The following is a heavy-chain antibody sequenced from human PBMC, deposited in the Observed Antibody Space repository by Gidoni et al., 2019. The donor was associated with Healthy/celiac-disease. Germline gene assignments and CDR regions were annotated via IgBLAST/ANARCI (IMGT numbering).Heavy chain of an antibody. D-gene: IGHD3-10*01. CDR2: IIPIFGTV. J-gene: IGHJ6*02. V-gene: IGHV1-69*01. Sequence: QVQLVQSGAEVKKPGSSVKVSCKASGGTFSSYAINWVRQAPGLRLEWMGGIIPIFGTVNYAQKFQGKVTITADESTSTAYMELSSLRSEDTAVYYCARDALTETYYYVSGSYLYGIDVWGQGTTVTVSS. CDR1: GGTFSSYA. CDR3: ARDALTETYYYVSGSYLYGIDV.